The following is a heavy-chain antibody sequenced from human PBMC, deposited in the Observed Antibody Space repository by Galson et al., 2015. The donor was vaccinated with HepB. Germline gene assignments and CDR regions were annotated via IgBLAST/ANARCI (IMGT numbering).Heavy chain of an antibody. Sequence: SVKVSCKASGGTFSSYAISWVRQAPGQGLEWMGGIIPILGIANYAQKFQGRVTITADKSTSTAYMELSSLRSEDTAVYYCARGGDPYSSSWWNNWFDPWGQGTLVTVSS. CDR1: GGTFSSYA. V-gene: IGHV1-69*10. CDR3: ARGGDPYSSSWWNNWFDP. D-gene: IGHD6-13*01. CDR2: IIPILGIA. J-gene: IGHJ5*02.